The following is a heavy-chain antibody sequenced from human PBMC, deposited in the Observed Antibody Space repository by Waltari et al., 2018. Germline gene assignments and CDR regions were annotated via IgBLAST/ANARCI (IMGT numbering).Heavy chain of an antibody. J-gene: IGHJ3*02. CDR2: IYNSGTT. CDR3: ARASTAIFGVVITGYNI. CDR1: GDAIMRNHYH. V-gene: IGHV4-39*07. D-gene: IGHD3-3*01. Sequence: QLQLQESGPGLVKPAETVSLTCSVSGDAIMRNHYHWGWIRQSPGKGLEWIGSIYNSGTTYYNPSLKGRVFISVDASRNEFSLRLTTVTAADTAVYYCARASTAIFGVVITGYNIWGQGTMVTVSS.